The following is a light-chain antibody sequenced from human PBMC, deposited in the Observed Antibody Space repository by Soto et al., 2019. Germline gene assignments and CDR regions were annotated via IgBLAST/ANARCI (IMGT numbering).Light chain of an antibody. J-gene: IGKJ2*01. CDR2: SAS. CDR1: QDINVY. CDR3: QHGYVAPYN. Sequence: DIQMTQSASSVAASFGAPVTLTARASQDINVYLNWYKQKPGEVPKIFIYSASSLHSGVPSRVTGSGSETDFTLTIRSLQPEDFETYYCQHGYVAPYNFGQGTKVDIK. V-gene: IGKV1-39*01.